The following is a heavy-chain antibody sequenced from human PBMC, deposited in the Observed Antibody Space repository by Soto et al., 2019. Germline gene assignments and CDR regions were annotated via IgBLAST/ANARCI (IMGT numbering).Heavy chain of an antibody. CDR2: ISGHGDAT. Sequence: GGSLRLSCAASGFPFTGYAMSWVRQAPGKGLEWVSAISGHGDATFYADSVKGRFTISRDNSKNTLYLHMNSLRAEDTALYYCANSRVSMVRGLIIIPNYWGQGTLVTVSS. CDR3: ANSRVSMVRGLIIIPNY. V-gene: IGHV3-23*01. CDR1: GFPFTGYA. D-gene: IGHD3-10*01. J-gene: IGHJ4*02.